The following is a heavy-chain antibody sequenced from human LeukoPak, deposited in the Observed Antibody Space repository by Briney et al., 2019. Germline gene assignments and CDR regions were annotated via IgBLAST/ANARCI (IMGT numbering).Heavy chain of an antibody. J-gene: IGHJ4*02. CDR3: AREQVYCSSTSCPFDY. Sequence: ASVKVSCKASGYTFTGYYMHWVRQAPGQGLEWMGWINPNSGGTNYAQKFQGRVTMTRDTSISTAYMELSRLRSDDTAVYYCAREQVYCSSTSCPFDYWGQGTLVTASS. D-gene: IGHD2-2*01. V-gene: IGHV1-2*02. CDR1: GYTFTGYY. CDR2: INPNSGGT.